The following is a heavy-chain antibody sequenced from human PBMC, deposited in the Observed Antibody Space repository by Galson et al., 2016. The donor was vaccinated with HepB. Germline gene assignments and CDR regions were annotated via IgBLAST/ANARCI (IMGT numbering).Heavy chain of an antibody. D-gene: IGHD3-9*01. CDR3: ATRLFLIGYYVH. Sequence: SETLSLTCAVSAASISSRIYYWDWIRQPPWNGLDWIGIVYYTGTTYYNPALKSRVTISTDKSKNHLSLKMTSVAAADTAMFYCATRLFLIGYYVHWGQGAQVTVSS. CDR2: VYYTGTT. J-gene: IGHJ4*02. CDR1: AASISSRIYY. V-gene: IGHV4-39*02.